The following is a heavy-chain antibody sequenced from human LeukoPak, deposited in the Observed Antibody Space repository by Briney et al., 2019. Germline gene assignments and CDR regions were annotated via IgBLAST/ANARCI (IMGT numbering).Heavy chain of an antibody. J-gene: IGHJ3*01. Sequence: ASVKVSCKASGYTFTRYYMHWVRQAPGQGLEWMGIINPSGGSTSYAQKFQGRVSMTRDMSTSTVNMELSSLRSEDTALYYCASGDAFDFWGQGTMVTVSS. CDR3: ASGDAFDF. CDR2: INPSGGST. V-gene: IGHV1-46*01. CDR1: GYTFTRYY.